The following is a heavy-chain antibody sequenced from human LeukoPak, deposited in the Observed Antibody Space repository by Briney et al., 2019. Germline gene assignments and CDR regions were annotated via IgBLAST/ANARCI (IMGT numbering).Heavy chain of an antibody. CDR3: ARRQQWPRDNWFDP. CDR1: GYTFTSYG. Sequence: ASVSVSCKASGYTFTSYGISWVRQAPGQGLEWMGWISAYNGNTNYAQKLQGRVTMTTDTSTSTAYMELRSLRSDDTAVYYCARRQQWPRDNWFDPWGQGTLVTVSS. D-gene: IGHD6-19*01. V-gene: IGHV1-18*01. CDR2: ISAYNGNT. J-gene: IGHJ5*02.